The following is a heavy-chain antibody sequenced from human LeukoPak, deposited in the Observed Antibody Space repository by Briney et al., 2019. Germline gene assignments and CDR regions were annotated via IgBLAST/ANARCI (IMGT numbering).Heavy chain of an antibody. D-gene: IGHD3-10*01. Sequence: SETLSLTCTVSVGSISSSSYSWGWIRRPPGKGLEWIGGIYYSGSTYYNPSLKSRVTISVDTSKNQFSLKLSSVTAADTAVYYCARTPVWGSGSYFDLWGRGTLVTVSS. J-gene: IGHJ2*01. CDR1: VGSISSSSYS. CDR2: IYYSGST. V-gene: IGHV4-39*01. CDR3: ARTPVWGSGSYFDL.